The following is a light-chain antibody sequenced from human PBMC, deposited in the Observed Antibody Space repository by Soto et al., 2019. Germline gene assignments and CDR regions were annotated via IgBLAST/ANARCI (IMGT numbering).Light chain of an antibody. V-gene: IGKV1-9*01. Sequence: DIQLTQSPSFLSAFVGDTVTITCRASQAMSTYLAWYQQKPGKVPKLLIRSASTLQSGVPPRFSGGGSVTEFTLTISTLRPDDSGIYYCQQLNGYQLAFGGGTNVEIK. CDR1: QAMSTY. J-gene: IGKJ4*01. CDR3: QQLNGYQLA. CDR2: SAS.